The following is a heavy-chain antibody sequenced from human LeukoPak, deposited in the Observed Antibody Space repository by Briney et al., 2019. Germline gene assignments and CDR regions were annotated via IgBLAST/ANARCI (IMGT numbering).Heavy chain of an antibody. CDR3: ARGAYYYDSSGYYPFDY. CDR1: GYTFTSYD. CDR2: MNPNSGNT. V-gene: IGHV1-8*01. D-gene: IGHD3-22*01. Sequence: GASVKVSCKASGYTFTSYDINWVRQATGQGLEWMGWMNPNSGNTGYAQKFQGRATMTRNTSISTAYMELSSLRSEDTAVYYCARGAYYYDSSGYYPFDYWGQGTLVTVSS. J-gene: IGHJ4*02.